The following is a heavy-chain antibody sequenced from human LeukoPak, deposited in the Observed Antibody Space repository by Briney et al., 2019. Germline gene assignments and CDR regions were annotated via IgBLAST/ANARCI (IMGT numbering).Heavy chain of an antibody. CDR2: IYYSGST. J-gene: IGHJ4*02. CDR1: GGSISSYY. D-gene: IGHD3-22*01. Sequence: SETLSLTCTVSGGSISSYYWSWIRQPPGKGLEWIGCIYYSGSTNYNPSLKSRVTISVDTSKNQFSLKLSSVTAADTAVYYCARDGDYYGSSGYYYPAYWGQGTLVTVSS. CDR3: ARDGDYYGSSGYYYPAY. V-gene: IGHV4-59*12.